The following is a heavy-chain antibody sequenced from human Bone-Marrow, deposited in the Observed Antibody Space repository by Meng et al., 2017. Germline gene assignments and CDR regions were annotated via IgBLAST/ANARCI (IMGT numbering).Heavy chain of an antibody. J-gene: IGHJ4*02. V-gene: IGHV1-69*06. CDR3: ASYLSGSYGGYYFDY. CDR1: GGTFSSYA. D-gene: IGHD1-26*01. Sequence: SVKVSCKASGGTFSSYAISWVRQDPGQGLEWMGGIIPIFGTANYAQKFQGRVTITADKSTITAYMELSSLRSEDTAVCYCASYLSGSYGGYYFDYWGQGTLVTVSS. CDR2: IIPIFGTA.